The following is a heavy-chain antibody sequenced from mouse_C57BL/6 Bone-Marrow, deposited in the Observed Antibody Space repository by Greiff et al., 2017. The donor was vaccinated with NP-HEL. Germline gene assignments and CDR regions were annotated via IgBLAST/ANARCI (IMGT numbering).Heavy chain of an antibody. D-gene: IGHD3-2*02. Sequence: EVMLVESGAELVRPGASVKLSCTASGFNIKDDYMHWVKQRPEQGLEWIGWIDPENGDTEYASKFQGKATITADTSSNTAYLQLSSLTSEDTAVYYCTTEQLRLYFDYWGQGTTLTVSS. J-gene: IGHJ2*01. CDR3: TTEQLRLYFDY. CDR2: IDPENGDT. CDR1: GFNIKDDY. V-gene: IGHV14-4*01.